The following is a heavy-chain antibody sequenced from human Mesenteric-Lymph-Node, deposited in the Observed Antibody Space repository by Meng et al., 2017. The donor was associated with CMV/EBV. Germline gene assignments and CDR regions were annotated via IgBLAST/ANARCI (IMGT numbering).Heavy chain of an antibody. D-gene: IGHD3-3*01. V-gene: IGHV3-30*02. CDR1: GFTFSSYG. CDR3: ATEISRIGSFTVVTALGHYYYVMDV. CDR2: IWYDGSSK. J-gene: IGHJ6*02. Sequence: GESLKISCAASGFTFSSYGMHWIRHSPGKGLEWVALIWYDGSSKYYADSVKGRFTISRDNSKNTLYLQMNSLRAEDTAVYYCATEISRIGSFTVVTALGHYYYVMDVWGQGTTVTVSS.